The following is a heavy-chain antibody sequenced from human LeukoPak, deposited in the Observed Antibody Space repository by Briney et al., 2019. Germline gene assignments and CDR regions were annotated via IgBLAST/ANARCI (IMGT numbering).Heavy chain of an antibody. CDR3: ARSLPITMVRGVNSFDI. V-gene: IGHV4-39*01. J-gene: IGHJ3*02. Sequence: SETLSLTCTVSGGSISSSSYYWGWIRQPPGKGLEWIGSIYYSGSTYYNPSLKSRVTISVDTSKNQFSLKLSSVTAADTAVYYCARSLPITMVRGVNSFDIWGQGTMVTVSS. CDR1: GGSISSSSYY. CDR2: IYYSGST. D-gene: IGHD3-10*01.